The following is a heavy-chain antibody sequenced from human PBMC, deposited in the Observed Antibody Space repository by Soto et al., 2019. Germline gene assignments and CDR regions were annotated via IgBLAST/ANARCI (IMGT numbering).Heavy chain of an antibody. Sequence: SETLSLTCTVSGGSISSYYWSWIRQPPGKGLEWIGYIYYSGSTNYNPSLKSRVTISVDTSKNQFSLKLSSVTAADTAVYYCARDVRIAAAGTSSYNWFDPWGQGTLVTVSS. CDR2: IYYSGST. J-gene: IGHJ5*02. D-gene: IGHD6-13*01. CDR3: ARDVRIAAAGTSSYNWFDP. CDR1: GGSISSYY. V-gene: IGHV4-59*01.